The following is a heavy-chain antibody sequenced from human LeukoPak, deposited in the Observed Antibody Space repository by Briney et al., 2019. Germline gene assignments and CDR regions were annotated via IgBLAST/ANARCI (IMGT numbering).Heavy chain of an antibody. CDR2: IYISGIA. CDR3: AQRAPPY. V-gene: IGHV3-66*01. CDR1: GFPVNAND. J-gene: IGHJ4*02. Sequence: PGGSLRLSCIVSGFPVNANDMNWVRQAPGKGLEWVSLIYISGIAEYADSVQGRFTISRDNSKNTLDLQLNGLRAEDTAVYYCAQRAPPYWGQGTQVTVSS.